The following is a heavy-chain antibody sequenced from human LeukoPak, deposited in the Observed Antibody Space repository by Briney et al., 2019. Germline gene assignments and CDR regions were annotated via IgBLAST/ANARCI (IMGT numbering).Heavy chain of an antibody. CDR3: ARDALVGATGNWFDP. CDR1: GYTFTSYG. J-gene: IGHJ5*02. V-gene: IGHV1-18*01. Sequence: ASVKVSCKASGYTFTSYGISWVRQAPGHGLEWMGWISAYNGNTNYAQKLQGRVTMTTDTSTSTAYMELRSLRSDDTAVYYCARDALVGATGNWFDPWGQGTLVTVSS. D-gene: IGHD1-26*01. CDR2: ISAYNGNT.